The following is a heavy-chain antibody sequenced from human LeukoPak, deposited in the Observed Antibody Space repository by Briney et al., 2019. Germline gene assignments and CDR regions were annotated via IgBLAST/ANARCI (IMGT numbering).Heavy chain of an antibody. D-gene: IGHD5-18*01. CDR2: IYYSGST. Sequence: SETLSLTCTVSGGSISSYYWSWLRQPPGKGLEGIGYIYYSGSTNYNPSLTSRVTISVDTSKNQFSLKLSSVTAADTAVYYCAGARVRYSYGFDYWGQGTLVTVSS. V-gene: IGHV4-59*01. CDR1: GGSISSYY. J-gene: IGHJ4*02. CDR3: AGARVRYSYGFDY.